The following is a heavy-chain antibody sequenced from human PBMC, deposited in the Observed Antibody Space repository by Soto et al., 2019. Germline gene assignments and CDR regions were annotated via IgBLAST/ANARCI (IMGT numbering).Heavy chain of an antibody. CDR2: IWYDGSNK. D-gene: IGHD3-22*01. CDR3: ARDLDDSSGYYQPPGDY. Sequence: SSAGPGFTLKSFGLHRVRPGPREWLEWVAVIWYDGSNKYYADSVKGRFTISRDNSKNTLYLQMNSLRAEDTAVYYCARDLDDSSGYYQPPGDYWGQGTLVTVS. J-gene: IGHJ4*02. V-gene: IGHV3-33*01. CDR1: GFTLKSFG.